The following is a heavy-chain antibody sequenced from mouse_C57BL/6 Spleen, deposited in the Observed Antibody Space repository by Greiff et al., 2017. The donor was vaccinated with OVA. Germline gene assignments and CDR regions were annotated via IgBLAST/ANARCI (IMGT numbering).Heavy chain of an antibody. Sequence: VQLQESGPELVKPGASVKISCKASGYAFSSSWMNWVKQRPGKGLEWIGRIYPGDGDTNYNGKFKGKATLTADKSSSTAYMQLSSLTSEDSAVYFCARRDSSNWYFDVWGTGTTVTVSS. CDR1: GYAFSSSW. D-gene: IGHD1-1*01. V-gene: IGHV1-82*01. J-gene: IGHJ1*03. CDR2: IYPGDGDT. CDR3: ARRDSSNWYFDV.